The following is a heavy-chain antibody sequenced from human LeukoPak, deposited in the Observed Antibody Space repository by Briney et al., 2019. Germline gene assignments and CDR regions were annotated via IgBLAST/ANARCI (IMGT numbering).Heavy chain of an antibody. CDR2: FDPEDGET. CDR3: ATSEDSLYVPFDY. CDR1: GYTLTELS. V-gene: IGHV1-24*01. D-gene: IGHD3-16*01. J-gene: IGHJ4*02. Sequence: EASVKVSCKVSGYTLTELSMHWVRQAPGKGLEWMGGFDPEDGETIYAQKFQGRVTMTEDTSSDTAYMELSSLRSEDTAVYYCATSEDSLYVPFDYWGQGTLVTVSS.